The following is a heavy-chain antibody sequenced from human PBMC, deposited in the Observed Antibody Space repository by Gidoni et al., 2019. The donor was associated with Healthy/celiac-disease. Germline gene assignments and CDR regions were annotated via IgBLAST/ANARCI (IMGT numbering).Heavy chain of an antibody. CDR1: GFTFSSYS. V-gene: IGHV3-48*04. CDR3: ARHGVVVPAAPFDY. D-gene: IGHD2-2*01. CDR2: ISSSSSTI. Sequence: EVQLVESGGGLVQPGGSLRLSCEATGFTFSSYSMNGVRQAPGNGLEWVSYISSSSSTIYYADSVKGRFTISRDNAKNSLYLQMNSLRAEDTAVYYCARHGVVVPAAPFDYWGQGTLVTVSS. J-gene: IGHJ4*02.